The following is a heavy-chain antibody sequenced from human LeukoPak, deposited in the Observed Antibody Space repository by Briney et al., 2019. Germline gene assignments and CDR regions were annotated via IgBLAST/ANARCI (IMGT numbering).Heavy chain of an antibody. CDR3: ARDRSMATRLWTPTDY. CDR1: GFTFTSYA. CDR2: ISYDGGNK. D-gene: IGHD6-6*01. J-gene: IGHJ4*02. V-gene: IGHV3-30*04. Sequence: GGSLRLSCAASGFTFTSYAMHWVRQAPGKGMEWVAVISYDGGNKYYADSVKGRFTISRDNSKNTLYLQMNSLRAEDTAVYYCARDRSMATRLWTPTDYWGQGTLVTVSS.